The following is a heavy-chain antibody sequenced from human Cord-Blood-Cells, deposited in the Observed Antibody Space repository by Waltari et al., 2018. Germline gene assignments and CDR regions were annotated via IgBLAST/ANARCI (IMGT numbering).Heavy chain of an antibody. CDR3: AREGSSSWYWFDP. J-gene: IGHJ5*02. Sequence: EVQLVESGGGLVQPGGSLRLSCAASGFTFSSYWMSWVRQAPGKGLEWVANIKQDGSEKYYVDSVKGRFTISRDNAKNSLYLQMNSLRAEDTAMYYCAREGSSSWYWFDPWGQGTLVTVSS. D-gene: IGHD6-13*01. CDR1: GFTFSSYW. CDR2: IKQDGSEK. V-gene: IGHV3-7*01.